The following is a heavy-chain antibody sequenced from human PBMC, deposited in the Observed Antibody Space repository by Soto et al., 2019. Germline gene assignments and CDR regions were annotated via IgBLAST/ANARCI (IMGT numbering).Heavy chain of an antibody. V-gene: IGHV3-74*01. CDR1: GFSLSVYW. CDR3: ARDVSGLNWFDP. D-gene: IGHD5-12*01. J-gene: IGHJ5*02. Sequence: PGGSLRLSCAASGFSLSVYWMHWVRQAPGKGLAWVSRIDTYGSATKYADSVEGRFSISKDNAENTLYLQMNNLRDEDTAVYYCARDVSGLNWFDPWGQGTLVTVSS. CDR2: IDTYGSAT.